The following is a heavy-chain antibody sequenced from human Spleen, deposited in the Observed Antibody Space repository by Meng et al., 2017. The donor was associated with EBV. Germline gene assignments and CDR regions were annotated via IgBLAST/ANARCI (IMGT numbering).Heavy chain of an antibody. CDR2: INHSGDT. D-gene: IGHD2-21*01. CDR3: ARGPEIVVVIFPTNWFDP. J-gene: IGHJ5*02. V-gene: IGHV4-34*02. CDR1: GESFSVYY. Sequence: QVRVQTWGARLLKPSGSLSLTCGVYGESFSVYYWSWIRQSPGKGLEWIGEINHSGDTRYNPSLESRVTISVATSKNQVSLKLKSVTAADTAMHYCARGPEIVVVIFPTNWFDPWGQGTLVTVSS.